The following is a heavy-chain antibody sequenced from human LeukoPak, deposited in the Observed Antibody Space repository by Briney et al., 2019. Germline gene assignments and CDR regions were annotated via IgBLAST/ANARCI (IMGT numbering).Heavy chain of an antibody. CDR3: ARGGWMVYVNFFSNGMAV. V-gene: IGHV1-3*01. D-gene: IGHD2-8*01. CDR2: INAGNGNT. J-gene: IGHJ6*02. Sequence: ASVKVSCKASGYTFTSYAMHWVRQAPGQRLEWMGWINAGNGNTEYSQKFQGRVTITRDTSASTAYMELSSLRSEDTAVYYCARGGWMVYVNFFSNGMAVGAKGP. CDR1: GYTFTSYA.